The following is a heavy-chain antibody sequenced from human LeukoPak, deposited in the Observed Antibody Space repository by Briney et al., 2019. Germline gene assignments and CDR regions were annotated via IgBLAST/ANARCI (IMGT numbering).Heavy chain of an antibody. D-gene: IGHD1-26*01. Sequence: GGSLRLSCAASGFTFSSYWMHWVRQAPGKGLVWVSRINSDGSSTSYADSVKGRFTISRDNAKNTLYLQTNSLRAEDTAVYYCARVSGIGGGSYSRPWDYWGQGTLVTVSS. CDR3: ARVSGIGGGSYSRPWDY. CDR1: GFTFSSYW. CDR2: INSDGSST. V-gene: IGHV3-74*01. J-gene: IGHJ4*02.